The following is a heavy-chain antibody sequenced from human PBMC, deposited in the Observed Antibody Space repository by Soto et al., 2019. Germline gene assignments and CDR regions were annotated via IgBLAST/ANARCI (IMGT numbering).Heavy chain of an antibody. Sequence: SVNVSCKASGGTFSSYAISWVRQAPGQGLEWMGGIIPIFGTANYAQKFQGRVTITADESTSTAYMELSSLRSEDTAVYYCARVADIVLIPGGLDVWGQGTTVTVSS. J-gene: IGHJ6*02. D-gene: IGHD2-15*01. V-gene: IGHV1-69*13. CDR2: IIPIFGTA. CDR3: ARVADIVLIPGGLDV. CDR1: GGTFSSYA.